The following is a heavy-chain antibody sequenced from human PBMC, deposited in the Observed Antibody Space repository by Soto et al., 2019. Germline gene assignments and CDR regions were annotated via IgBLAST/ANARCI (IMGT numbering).Heavy chain of an antibody. CDR3: TSFLEWLFDY. Sequence: PGGSLRLSCAASGFTFSSYEMNWVRQAPGKGLEWVSYISSSGSTIYYADSVKGRFTISRDNAKNSLYLQMNSLRAEDTAVYYCTSFLEWLFDYWGQGTLVTVSS. CDR1: GFTFSSYE. J-gene: IGHJ4*02. D-gene: IGHD3-3*01. CDR2: ISSSGSTI. V-gene: IGHV3-48*03.